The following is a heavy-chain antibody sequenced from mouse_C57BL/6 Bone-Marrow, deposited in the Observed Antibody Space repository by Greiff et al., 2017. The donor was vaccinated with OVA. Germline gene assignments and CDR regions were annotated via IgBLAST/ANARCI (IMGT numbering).Heavy chain of an antibody. D-gene: IGHD1-1*01. CDR1: GFTFSDYY. CDR2: INYDGSST. Sequence: EVQLVESEGGLVQPGSSMKLSCTASGFTFSDYYMAWVRQVPEKGLEWVANINYDGSSTYYLDSLKSRFIISRDNAKNILYLQMSSLKSEDTATYYCARAGLRGFAYWGQGTLVTVSA. CDR3: ARAGLRGFAY. V-gene: IGHV5-16*01. J-gene: IGHJ3*01.